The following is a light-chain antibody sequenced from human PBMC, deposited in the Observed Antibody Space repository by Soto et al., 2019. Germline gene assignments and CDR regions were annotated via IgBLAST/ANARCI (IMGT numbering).Light chain of an antibody. CDR3: SSYAGSSIYVV. V-gene: IGLV2-8*01. CDR1: SSDVGGYNY. J-gene: IGLJ3*02. Sequence: QSVLTQPPSASGSPGQSVTISCTGTSSDVGGYNYVSWYQHHPGKAPKLMLYEVNTRPSGVPDRFSGSKSGNTASLTVSGLQAEDEADYYCSSYAGSSIYVVFGGGTTLTVL. CDR2: EVN.